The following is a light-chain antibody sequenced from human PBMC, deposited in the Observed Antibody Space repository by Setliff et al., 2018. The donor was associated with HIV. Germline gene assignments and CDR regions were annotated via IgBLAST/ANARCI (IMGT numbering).Light chain of an antibody. Sequence: QSVLTQPASVAGSPGQSITLSCTGTRSDVGSYNLVSWYQHHPGKAPKLRIYEVSKRPSGVSNRFSSSKSGNTASLTISGLQAEDGADYYCCSYAGSSTYVFGTGTKVTVL. J-gene: IGLJ1*01. CDR1: RSDVGSYNL. CDR2: EVS. V-gene: IGLV2-23*02. CDR3: CSYAGSSTYV.